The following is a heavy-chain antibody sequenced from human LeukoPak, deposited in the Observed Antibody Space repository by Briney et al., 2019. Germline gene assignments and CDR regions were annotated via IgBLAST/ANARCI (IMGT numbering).Heavy chain of an antibody. V-gene: IGHV1-18*01. D-gene: IGHD3-9*01. CDR3: ARSYYDILTGYNNWFDP. CDR2: ISAYNGNT. J-gene: IGHJ5*02. Sequence: ASVKVSCKASGYTFTSYGISWVRQAPGQGLEWMGWISAYNGNTNYAQKLQGRVTMTTDTSTSTAYMELRSLRSDDTAVYYCARSYYDILTGYNNWFDPWGQGTLVTVSS. CDR1: GYTFTSYG.